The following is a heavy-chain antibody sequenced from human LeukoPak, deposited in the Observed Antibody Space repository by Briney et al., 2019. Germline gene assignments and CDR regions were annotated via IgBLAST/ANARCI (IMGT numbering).Heavy chain of an antibody. D-gene: IGHD6-19*01. CDR3: ARAGSGWLYFDY. Sequence: GGSLRLSCAASGFTFSSYGMHWVRQAPGKGLEWVAVISYDGSNKYYADSVKGRFTISRDNAKNSLYLQMNSLRAEDTAVYYCARAGSGWLYFDYWGQGTLVTVSS. V-gene: IGHV3-30*03. CDR2: ISYDGSNK. J-gene: IGHJ4*02. CDR1: GFTFSSYG.